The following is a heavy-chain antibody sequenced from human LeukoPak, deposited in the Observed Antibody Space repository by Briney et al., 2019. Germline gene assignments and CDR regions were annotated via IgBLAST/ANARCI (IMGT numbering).Heavy chain of an antibody. CDR1: GFIFPAYG. J-gene: IGHJ4*02. Sequence: GGSLRLSCAASGFIFPAYGMHWVRQAPGKGLEWVACIYPDGNNKDYADSVKGRFIISRDNSKNTLYLQMNSLRAEDTAVYYCARDGYCSSTSCLTYWGQGTLVTVSS. V-gene: IGHV3-30*19. CDR3: ARDGYCSSTSCLTY. D-gene: IGHD2-2*03. CDR2: IYPDGNNK.